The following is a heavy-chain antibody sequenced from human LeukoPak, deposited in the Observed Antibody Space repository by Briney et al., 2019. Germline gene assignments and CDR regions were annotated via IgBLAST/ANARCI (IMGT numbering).Heavy chain of an antibody. J-gene: IGHJ4*02. Sequence: GGSLRLSCAASGFTFSSYAMSWVRQAPGKGLEWVSAISGSGGSTYYADSVKGRFTISRDNAKNTLYLQMNSLRVEDTAVYYCVNLGYCTTSSCQPWGQGTLVTVSS. CDR3: VNLGYCTTSSCQP. CDR1: GFTFSSYA. D-gene: IGHD2-2*01. V-gene: IGHV3-23*01. CDR2: ISGSGGST.